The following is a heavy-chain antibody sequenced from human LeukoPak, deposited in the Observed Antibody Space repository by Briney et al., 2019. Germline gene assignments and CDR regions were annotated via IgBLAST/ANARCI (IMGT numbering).Heavy chain of an antibody. D-gene: IGHD3-3*01. CDR3: ASGNLRFLEWLSPKADYYGMDV. V-gene: IGHV4-4*07. CDR1: GGSISSYY. J-gene: IGHJ6*02. CDR2: IYTSGST. Sequence: SETLSLTCTVSGGSISSYYWSWIRQPAGKGLEWIGRIYTSGSTNYNPSLKSRVTMSVDTSKNQFSLKLSSVTAADTAVYYCASGNLRFLEWLSPKADYYGMDVWGQGTTVTVSS.